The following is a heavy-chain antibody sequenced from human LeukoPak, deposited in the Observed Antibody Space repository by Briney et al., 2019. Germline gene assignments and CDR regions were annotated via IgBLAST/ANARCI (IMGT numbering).Heavy chain of an antibody. D-gene: IGHD2-2*01. Sequence: SETLSLTCTVSGGSIDSYYWSWIRQPPGKGLEWIGYIYYTGSTEYHPSLKSRVTISLDTSKNQFSLKLTSVTAADTAVYYCARVYQSAEYYFDYWGQGSLVSVSS. CDR2: IYYTGST. J-gene: IGHJ4*02. CDR1: GGSIDSYY. V-gene: IGHV4-59*01. CDR3: ARVYQSAEYYFDY.